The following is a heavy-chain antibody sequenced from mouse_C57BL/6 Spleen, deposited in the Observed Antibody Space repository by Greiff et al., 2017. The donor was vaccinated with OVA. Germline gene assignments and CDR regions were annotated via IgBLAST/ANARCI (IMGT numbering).Heavy chain of an antibody. Sequence: QVQLQQSGAELVRPGASVKLSCKASGYTFTDYYINWVKQRPGQGLEWIARIYPGSGNTYYNEKFKGKATLTAEKSSSTAYMQRSSLTSEDSAVYFCARRGDYVGWYFDVWGTGTTVTVSS. CDR1: GYTFTDYY. CDR2: IYPGSGNT. CDR3: ARRGDYVGWYFDV. J-gene: IGHJ1*03. V-gene: IGHV1-76*01. D-gene: IGHD2-4*01.